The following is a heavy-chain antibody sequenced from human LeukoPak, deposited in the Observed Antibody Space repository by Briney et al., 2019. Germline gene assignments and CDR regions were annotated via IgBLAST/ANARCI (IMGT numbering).Heavy chain of an antibody. D-gene: IGHD3-9*01. CDR2: INPSGGST. V-gene: IGHV1-46*01. J-gene: IGHJ4*02. CDR1: GYTFTTYY. Sequence: GASVKVSCKASGYTFTTYYVHWVRQAPGQGLEWIGIINPSGGSTTYAQKFRGRLTMTRDMSTSTVYMELSSLRSEDTAVYYCARGSRPVYNLLTGKRYFDYWGQGTLLTVSS. CDR3: ARGSRPVYNLLTGKRYFDY.